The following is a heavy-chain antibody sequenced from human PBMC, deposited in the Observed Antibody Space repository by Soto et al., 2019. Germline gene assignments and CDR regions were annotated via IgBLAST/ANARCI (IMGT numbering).Heavy chain of an antibody. CDR1: GFTVSSNY. CDR3: ARLLYDGYFDY. J-gene: IGHJ4*02. CDR2: IYSGGST. V-gene: IGHV3-53*01. D-gene: IGHD2-15*01. Sequence: GGSLRLSCAASGFTVSSNYMSWVRQAPGKGLEWVSVIYSGGSTYYADSVKGRFTISRDNSKNTLYLQMNSLRAEDTAVYYCARLLYDGYFDYWGQGTLVTVSS.